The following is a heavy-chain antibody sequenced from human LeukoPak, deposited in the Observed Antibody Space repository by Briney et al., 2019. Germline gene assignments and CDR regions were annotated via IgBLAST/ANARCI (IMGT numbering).Heavy chain of an antibody. CDR2: IYPGDSDA. Sequence: GESLKISCKGSGYSFTSYWIGWVRQMPGKGLKWMGIIYPGDSDARYSPSLQGQVTISADKSISTAYLQWSSLKASDTAMYYCARRRDLYSGGYYPFDYWGQGTLVTVSS. V-gene: IGHV5-51*01. CDR3: ARRRDLYSGGYYPFDY. D-gene: IGHD1-26*01. J-gene: IGHJ4*02. CDR1: GYSFTSYW.